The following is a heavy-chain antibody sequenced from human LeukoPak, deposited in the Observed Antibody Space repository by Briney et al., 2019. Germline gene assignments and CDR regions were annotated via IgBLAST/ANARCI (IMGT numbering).Heavy chain of an antibody. J-gene: IGHJ6*02. Sequence: GRSLRLSCAASGFALSSHWMTWVRQVPGRGPEWVANVNRDGSETYYLDSVKGRFTISKDNAKNSLYLQMNSLRAEDTALYHCARNNGMAVWGQGTTVIVSS. CDR3: ARNNGMAV. CDR1: GFALSSHW. CDR2: VNRDGSET. V-gene: IGHV3-7*03.